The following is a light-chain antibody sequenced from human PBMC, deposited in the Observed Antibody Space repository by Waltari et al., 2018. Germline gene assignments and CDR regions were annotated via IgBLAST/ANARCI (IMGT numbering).Light chain of an antibody. CDR2: STV. CDR1: SGSVSTSHY. CDR3: ALYLGSGIWV. J-gene: IGLJ3*02. Sequence: QTVVTQEPSFSVSPGGTVTLTCGLSSGSVSTSHYPSWSQQTPGQAPRTLIYSTVTRSSGVPDRFSGSIVGNKAALTITGAQADDESEFYCALYLGSGIWVFGGGTRLTVL. V-gene: IGLV8-61*01.